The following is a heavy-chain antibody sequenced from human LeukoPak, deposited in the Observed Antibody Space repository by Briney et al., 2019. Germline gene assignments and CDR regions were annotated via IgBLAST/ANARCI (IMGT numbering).Heavy chain of an antibody. CDR3: ARSAILTGYLDDAFDI. V-gene: IGHV3-21*04. J-gene: IGHJ3*02. D-gene: IGHD3-9*01. CDR2: ISSSSYI. Sequence: GGSLRLSCAASGFTFSSYSMNWVRQAPGKGLEWVSSISSSSYIYYADSVKGRFTISRDNAKNSLYLQMNSLRAEDTAVYYCARSAILTGYLDDAFDIWGQGTMVTVSS. CDR1: GFTFSSYS.